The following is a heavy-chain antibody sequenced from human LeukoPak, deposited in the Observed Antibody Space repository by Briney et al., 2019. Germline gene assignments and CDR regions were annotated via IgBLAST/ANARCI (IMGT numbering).Heavy chain of an antibody. CDR1: GFTFSSYS. CDR2: ISSSSSTI. Sequence: GGSLRLSCAASGFTFSSYSMNWVRQAPGKGLEWVSYISSSSSTICYADSVKGRFTISRDNAKNSLYLQMNSLRAEDTAVYYCARGAIDFDWLLQDAWDYFDYWGQGTLVTVSS. CDR3: ARGAIDFDWLLQDAWDYFDY. D-gene: IGHD3-9*01. V-gene: IGHV3-48*01. J-gene: IGHJ4*02.